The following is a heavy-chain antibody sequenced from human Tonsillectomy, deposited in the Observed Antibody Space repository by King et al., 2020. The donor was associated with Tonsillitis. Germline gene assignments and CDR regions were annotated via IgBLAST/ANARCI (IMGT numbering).Heavy chain of an antibody. CDR1: GGSIRGGSFY. CDR2: MHTSGTT. D-gene: IGHD4-11*01. Sequence: QLQESGPGLVKPSQTLSLSCTVSGGSIRGGSFYWTWIRQPAGKGLECIGRMHTSGTTNYSPSLRSRGTMSIDTSKSQFSLNLTSVTAADTAVYYCARARYSNFAANYYYVDVWGKGTTVTVSS. J-gene: IGHJ6*03. CDR3: ARARYSNFAANYYYVDV. V-gene: IGHV4-61*02.